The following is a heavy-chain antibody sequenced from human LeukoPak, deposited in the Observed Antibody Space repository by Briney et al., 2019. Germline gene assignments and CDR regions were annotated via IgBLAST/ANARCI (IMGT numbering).Heavy chain of an antibody. Sequence: SETLSLTCSVSGGSISRHYWSWIRQPPGKGLEWIGEINHSGSTNYNPSLKSRVTISVDTSKNQLSLKLSSVTAADTAVYYCASLGTYCSGGSCYSFDYWGQGTLVTVSS. CDR1: GGSISRHY. CDR2: INHSGST. CDR3: ASLGTYCSGGSCYSFDY. J-gene: IGHJ4*02. V-gene: IGHV4-34*01. D-gene: IGHD2-15*01.